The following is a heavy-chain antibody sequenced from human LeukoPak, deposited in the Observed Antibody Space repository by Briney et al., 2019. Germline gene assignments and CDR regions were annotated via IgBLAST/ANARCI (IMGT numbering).Heavy chain of an antibody. V-gene: IGHV1-2*02. Sequence: ASVKVPCKASGYTFTGYYMHWVRQAPGQGLEWMGWINPNSGGTNYAQKFQGRVTMTRDTSISTAYMELSRLRSDDTAVYYCAGMRFGELLFDYWGQGTLVTVSS. J-gene: IGHJ4*02. CDR3: AGMRFGELLFDY. CDR2: INPNSGGT. D-gene: IGHD3-10*01. CDR1: GYTFTGYY.